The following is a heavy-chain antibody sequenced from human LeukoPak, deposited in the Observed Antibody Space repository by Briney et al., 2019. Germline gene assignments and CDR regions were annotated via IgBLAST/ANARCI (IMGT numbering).Heavy chain of an antibody. Sequence: GRSLTLSRAASRFIYDDYAMHWVRQARAKGLEGVSGISWNSGSIGYADSVKGGFTISRDNTKNSLYLKMNSLRAEATALYYCAKDMNSNYYYGMDVWGQGTTVTVSS. CDR1: RFIYDDYA. V-gene: IGHV3-9*01. CDR3: AKDMNSNYYYGMDV. CDR2: ISWNSGSI. J-gene: IGHJ6*02. D-gene: IGHD4-11*01.